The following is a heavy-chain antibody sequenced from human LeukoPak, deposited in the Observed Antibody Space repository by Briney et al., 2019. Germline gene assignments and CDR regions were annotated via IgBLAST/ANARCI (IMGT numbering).Heavy chain of an antibody. J-gene: IGHJ4*02. CDR1: GGTFSSHT. CDR3: ARDGYDFWSGPSYFDY. CDR2: IIPILGIA. Sequence: SVKVSCKASGGTFSSHTISWVRQAPGQGLEWMGRIIPILGIANYAQKFQGRVTITADKSTSTAYMELSSLRSEDTAVYYCARDGYDFWSGPSYFDYWGQGTLVTVSS. V-gene: IGHV1-69*04. D-gene: IGHD3-3*01.